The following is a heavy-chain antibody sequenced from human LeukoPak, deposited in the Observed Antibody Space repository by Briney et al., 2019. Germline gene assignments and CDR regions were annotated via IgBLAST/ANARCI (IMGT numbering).Heavy chain of an antibody. Sequence: GGSLRLSCAASGFTFSSYEMNWVRQPPGKGLEWVSYISSSGSTIYYADSVKGRFTISRDNANNSLYLQMNSMRAEHTAVYYCAGRGYSSGWYSFDYWGQGTLVTVSS. D-gene: IGHD6-19*01. CDR3: AGRGYSSGWYSFDY. CDR2: ISSSGSTI. CDR1: GFTFSSYE. J-gene: IGHJ4*02. V-gene: IGHV3-48*03.